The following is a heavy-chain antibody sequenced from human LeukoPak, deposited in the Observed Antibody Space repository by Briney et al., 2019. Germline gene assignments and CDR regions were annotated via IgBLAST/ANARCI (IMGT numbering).Heavy chain of an antibody. CDR2: ISGSGGST. CDR1: GFTFSSYW. CDR3: AKVALGAPAFDY. Sequence: SGGSLRLSCAASGFTFSSYWMSWVRQAPGKGLEWVSAISGSGGSTYYADSVKGRFTISRDNSKNTLYLQMNSLRAEDTAVYYCAKVALGAPAFDYWGQGTLVTVSS. D-gene: IGHD3-10*01. J-gene: IGHJ4*02. V-gene: IGHV3-23*01.